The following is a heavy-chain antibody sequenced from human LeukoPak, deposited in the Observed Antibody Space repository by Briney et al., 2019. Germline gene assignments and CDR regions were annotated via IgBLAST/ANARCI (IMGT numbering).Heavy chain of an antibody. CDR3: ATNPAAWRSLDY. V-gene: IGHV3-48*03. CDR1: GFTFSSYQ. D-gene: IGHD3-3*01. CDR2: ISSSGDTI. Sequence: GGSLRLSCEASGFTFSSYQMNWVRQAPGKGLEWIAYISSSGDTIYYADSVRGRFTISRDNAKNTVYLQMSSLRAEDTAVYYCATNPAAWRSLDYWGQGTLVTVSS. J-gene: IGHJ4*02.